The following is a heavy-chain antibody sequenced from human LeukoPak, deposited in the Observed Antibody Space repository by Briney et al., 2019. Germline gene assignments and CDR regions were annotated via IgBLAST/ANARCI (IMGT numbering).Heavy chain of an antibody. Sequence: GGSLRLSCAASGFTFSDYYMTWIRQAPGKGLEWVSYISSSGSTIYYADSVKGRFTISRDNAKNSLYLQMNSLRAEDTAVYYCARAGVYYYDSSGYPGAFDIWGQGTMVTVSS. D-gene: IGHD3-22*01. CDR2: ISSSGSTI. CDR1: GFTFSDYY. V-gene: IGHV3-11*04. J-gene: IGHJ3*02. CDR3: ARAGVYYYDSSGYPGAFDI.